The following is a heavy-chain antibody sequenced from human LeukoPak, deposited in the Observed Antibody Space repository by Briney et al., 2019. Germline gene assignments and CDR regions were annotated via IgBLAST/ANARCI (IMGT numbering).Heavy chain of an antibody. CDR3: ARQEARNYYYEGLDY. D-gene: IGHD3-22*01. Sequence: PGGSLRLSCVASGFRFSGYAIHWVRQAPGKGLEWVALISYNGGRKDYVDSVKGRFTIDRDNSKNTVYLQMNSLRPDDTAIYFCARQEARNYYYEGLDYWGPGNLVTVSS. J-gene: IGHJ4*02. CDR1: GFRFSGYA. CDR2: ISYNGGRK. V-gene: IGHV3-30*04.